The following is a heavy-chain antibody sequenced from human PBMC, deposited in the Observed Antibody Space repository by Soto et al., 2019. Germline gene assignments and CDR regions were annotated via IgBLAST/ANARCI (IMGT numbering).Heavy chain of an antibody. CDR1: GYTLTELS. Sequence: ASVKVSCKVSGYTLTELSMHWVRQAPGKGLEWMGGFDHEDGETIYAQKFQGRVTMTEDTSTDTAYMELSSLRSEDPAVYYCAIPLFYGSGSYLPGDYWGQGTLVTVSS. D-gene: IGHD3-10*01. CDR2: FDHEDGET. V-gene: IGHV1-24*01. J-gene: IGHJ4*02. CDR3: AIPLFYGSGSYLPGDY.